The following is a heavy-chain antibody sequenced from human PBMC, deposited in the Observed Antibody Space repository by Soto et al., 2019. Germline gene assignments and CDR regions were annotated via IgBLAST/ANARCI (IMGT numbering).Heavy chain of an antibody. V-gene: IGHV1-2*04. J-gene: IGHJ6*02. CDR3: ARDLWYSRGWNGMDV. Sequence: ASVKVSCKASGYTFTGYYMHWVRQAPGQGLEWMGWINPNSGGTNYAQKFQVWVTMPRDTSISTAYMELSRLISDDTAGYYGARDLWYSRGWNGMDVWGQGTTVTVSS. CDR1: GYTFTGYY. CDR2: INPNSGGT. D-gene: IGHD6-19*01.